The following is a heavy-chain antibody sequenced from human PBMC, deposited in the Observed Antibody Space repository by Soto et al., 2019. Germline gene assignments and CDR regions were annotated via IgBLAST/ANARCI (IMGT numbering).Heavy chain of an antibody. V-gene: IGHV3-9*01. D-gene: IGHD6-13*01. CDR2: INWNSGSI. J-gene: IGHJ1*01. CDR1: GFTFDDYA. CDR3: VKDESINWYSGHFRH. Sequence: GGSLRLSCAASGFTFDDYAMHWVRQVPGKGLEGVSGINWNSGSIGYGDSVKGRFALSRDNAKNPLHLQMNSLSAEDTAFYYCVKDESINWYSGHFRHWGQGTLVTVSS.